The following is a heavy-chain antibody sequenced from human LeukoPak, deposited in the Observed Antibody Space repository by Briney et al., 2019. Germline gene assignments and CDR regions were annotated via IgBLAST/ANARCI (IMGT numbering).Heavy chain of an antibody. Sequence: GRSLRLSCAASGFTFDDYAMHGVRQAPGKGLEWVSGISWNSGSIGYADSVKGRFTISRDNAKNSLYLQMNSLRAEDTALYYCAKGYCSSTSCSYFDYWGQGTLVTVSS. D-gene: IGHD2-2*01. CDR3: AKGYCSSTSCSYFDY. V-gene: IGHV3-9*01. J-gene: IGHJ4*02. CDR2: ISWNSGSI. CDR1: GFTFDDYA.